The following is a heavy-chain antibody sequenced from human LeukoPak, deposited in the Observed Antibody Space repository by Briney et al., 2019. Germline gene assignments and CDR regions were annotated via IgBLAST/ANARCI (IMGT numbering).Heavy chain of an antibody. CDR1: GYSFSSYG. CDR2: ISADNSNP. Sequence: ASVKVACKTSGYSFSSYGISWVRQAPGQGLEWVGWISADNSNPHYAQKYQDRVTMTTDPSTSTAYLELRSLRSDDTAMYYCARDQKGILWSGESASYLDYWGQGTLLTVSS. D-gene: IGHD3-10*01. CDR3: ARDQKGILWSGESASYLDY. J-gene: IGHJ4*02. V-gene: IGHV1-18*01.